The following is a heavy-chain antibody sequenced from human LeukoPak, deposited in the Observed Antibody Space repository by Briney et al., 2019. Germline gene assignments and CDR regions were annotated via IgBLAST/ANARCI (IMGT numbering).Heavy chain of an antibody. V-gene: IGHV3-21*01. D-gene: IGHD2-2*01. Sequence: GGSLRLSCAASGFSCGSYDMNWVRQAPGKGLEWVSSITTSSSYIYYADSVKGRFTVSRDNAKNSLYLQMNSLRAEDTAVYYCASHIVVVTAIRYYAMDVWGQGTTVTVSS. CDR1: GFSCGSYD. CDR2: ITTSSSYI. CDR3: ASHIVVVTAIRYYAMDV. J-gene: IGHJ6*02.